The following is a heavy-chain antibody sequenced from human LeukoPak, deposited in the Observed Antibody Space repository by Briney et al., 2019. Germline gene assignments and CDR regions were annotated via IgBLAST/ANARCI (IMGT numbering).Heavy chain of an antibody. J-gene: IGHJ3*02. Sequence: PGGSLRLSCAASGFTFSSYWMHWVRQAPGKGLVWVSRINSDGSSTSYADSVKGRFTISRDNAKNTLYLQMNSLRAEDTAMYYCAKVRGPGAFDIWGQGTMVTVSS. CDR2: INSDGSST. D-gene: IGHD3-3*01. V-gene: IGHV3-74*01. CDR1: GFTFSSYW. CDR3: AKVRGPGAFDI.